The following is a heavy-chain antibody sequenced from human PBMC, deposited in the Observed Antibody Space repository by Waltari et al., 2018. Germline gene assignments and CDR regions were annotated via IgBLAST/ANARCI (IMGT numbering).Heavy chain of an antibody. J-gene: IGHJ6*02. Sequence: QVQLVQSEAEVKKPGAAVILSCKTSGYSFTSYDINWVRQASGQGPEWMGWQNPNSGDTDHAHNFQGRITMTTDTSLNTAFLELTSLRSEDTAVYYCARGVGGAARGYYGMDVWGQGTSVTVS. CDR2: QNPNSGDT. V-gene: IGHV1-8*01. CDR3: ARGVGGAARGYYGMDV. CDR1: GYSFTSYD. D-gene: IGHD1-26*01.